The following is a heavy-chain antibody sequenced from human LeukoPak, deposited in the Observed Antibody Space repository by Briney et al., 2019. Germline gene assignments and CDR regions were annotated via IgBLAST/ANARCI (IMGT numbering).Heavy chain of an antibody. CDR2: ITSSSSYI. J-gene: IGHJ3*02. V-gene: IGHV3-21*01. CDR3: ARSLLIVTDAFDI. Sequence: GGSLRLSCVVSGFTFTDYSMNWVRQAPGKGLEWVSSITSSSSYIYYGDSVKGRFTISRDNAKNSLYLQMNSLRAEDTAVYYCARSLLIVTDAFDIWGQGTMVTVSS. D-gene: IGHD2-8*01. CDR1: GFTFTDYS.